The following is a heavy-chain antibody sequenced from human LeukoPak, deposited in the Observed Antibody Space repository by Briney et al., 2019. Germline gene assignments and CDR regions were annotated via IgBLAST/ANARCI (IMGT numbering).Heavy chain of an antibody. D-gene: IGHD2-21*02. Sequence: SETLSLTCNVSGDSISSDYWSWIRQPPGKGLEWIGHIYYSGSTNYNPSLKSRVTILVDASKNHFSLKVSSVTAADTAVYYCTRHLSLAYCGGDCHYSSYFDYWGQGTLVTVSS. CDR3: TRHLSLAYCGGDCHYSSYFDY. CDR2: IYYSGST. CDR1: GDSISSDY. J-gene: IGHJ4*02. V-gene: IGHV4-59*01.